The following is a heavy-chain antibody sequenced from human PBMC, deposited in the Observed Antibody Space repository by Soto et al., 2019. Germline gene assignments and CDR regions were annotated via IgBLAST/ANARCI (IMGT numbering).Heavy chain of an antibody. J-gene: IGHJ5*02. V-gene: IGHV4-34*01. CDR1: GGSFIGYY. Sequence: SETLSLTCAVYGGSFIGYYWSWIRQPPGKGLEWIGEINHSGSTNYNPSLKSRVTISVDTSKNQFSLKLSSVTAADTAVYYCARGRGWGYCSGGSCYRWFDPWGQGTLVTVSS. CDR3: ARGRGWGYCSGGSCYRWFDP. CDR2: INHSGST. D-gene: IGHD2-15*01.